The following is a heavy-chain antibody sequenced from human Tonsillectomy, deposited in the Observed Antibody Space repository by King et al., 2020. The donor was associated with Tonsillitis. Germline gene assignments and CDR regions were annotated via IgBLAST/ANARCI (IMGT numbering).Heavy chain of an antibody. D-gene: IGHD3-3*01. V-gene: IGHV4-59*01. Sequence: QLQESGPGLVKPSETLSLTCTVSGGSISSYYWSWIRQPPGKGLEWIGYIYYNGSTNYNPSLQSRVTISVDTSKNQFSLKLSSVTAADTAVYYCARSETYYDFWSGYYTGNWFDPWGQGTLVTVSS. J-gene: IGHJ5*02. CDR1: GGSISSYY. CDR3: ARSETYYDFWSGYYTGNWFDP. CDR2: IYYNGST.